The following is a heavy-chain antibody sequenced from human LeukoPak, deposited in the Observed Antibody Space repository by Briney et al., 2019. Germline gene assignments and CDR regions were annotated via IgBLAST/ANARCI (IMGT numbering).Heavy chain of an antibody. CDR3: ARSPDSSVGLFDP. CDR2: IYYSGST. V-gene: IGHV4-39*01. D-gene: IGHD6-25*01. J-gene: IGHJ5*02. Sequence: SETLSLTCTVSGGSISSSSYYWGWIRQPPGKGLEWIGSIYYSGSTYYNPSLKSRVTISVDTSKNQFSLKLSSVTAADTAVYYCARSPDSSVGLFDPWGRGTLVTVSS. CDR1: GGSISSSSYY.